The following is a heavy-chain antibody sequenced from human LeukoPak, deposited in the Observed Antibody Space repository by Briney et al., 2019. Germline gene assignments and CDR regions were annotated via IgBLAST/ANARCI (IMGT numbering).Heavy chain of an antibody. J-gene: IGHJ5*02. V-gene: IGHV4-4*07. CDR3: AKNTYDYAWGSYRYSSPNWFDP. CDR1: GGSISSYY. Sequence: SETLSLTCTVSGGSISSYYWSWIRQPAGKGLEWIGRIYTSGSTNYNPSLKSRVTMSVDTSKNQFSLKLSSVTAADTAVYYCAKNTYDYAWGSYRYSSPNWFDPWGQGTLVTVSS. D-gene: IGHD3-16*02. CDR2: IYTSGST.